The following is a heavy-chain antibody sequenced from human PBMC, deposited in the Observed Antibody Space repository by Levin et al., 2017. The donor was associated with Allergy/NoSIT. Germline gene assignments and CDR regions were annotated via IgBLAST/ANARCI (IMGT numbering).Heavy chain of an antibody. Sequence: GGSLRLSCTASGFTFGDYAMSWFRQAPGKGLEWVGFIRSKAYGGTTEYAASVKGRFTISRDDSKSIAYLQMNSLKTEDTAVYYCTRRPVSGAFDIWGQGTMVTVSS. D-gene: IGHD3-10*01. J-gene: IGHJ3*02. CDR3: TRRPVSGAFDI. CDR1: GFTFGDYA. V-gene: IGHV3-49*03. CDR2: IRSKAYGGTT.